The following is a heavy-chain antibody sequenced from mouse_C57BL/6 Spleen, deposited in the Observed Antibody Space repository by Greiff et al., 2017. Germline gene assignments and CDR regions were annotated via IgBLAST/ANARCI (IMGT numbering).Heavy chain of an antibody. CDR1: GFSLTSYG. J-gene: IGHJ4*01. Sequence: QVQLKESGPGLVAPSQRLSITCTVSGFSLTSYGVSWVRQPPGKGLEWLGVIWGDGSTNYHSALLSGMSISKDNSKCQVFLKLNSLQSDDTATYYCAKYGNYERAMDYWGQGTSVTVSS. D-gene: IGHD2-1*01. V-gene: IGHV2-3*01. CDR2: IWGDGST. CDR3: AKYGNYERAMDY.